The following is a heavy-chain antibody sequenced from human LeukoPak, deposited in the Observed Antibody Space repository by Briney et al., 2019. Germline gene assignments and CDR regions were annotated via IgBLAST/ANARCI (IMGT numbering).Heavy chain of an antibody. CDR2: INPNSGGT. V-gene: IGHV1-2*06. CDR3: ARDPSSGWYGDY. D-gene: IGHD6-19*01. J-gene: IGHJ4*02. CDR1: GYTFTSYG. Sequence: ASVKVSCKASGYTFTSYGISWVRQAPGQGLEWMGRINPNSGGTNYAQKFQGRVTMTRDTSISTAYMELSRLRSDDTAVYYCARDPSSGWYGDYWGQGTLVTVSS.